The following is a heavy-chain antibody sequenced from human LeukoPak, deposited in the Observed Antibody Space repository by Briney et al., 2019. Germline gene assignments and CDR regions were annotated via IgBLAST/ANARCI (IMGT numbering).Heavy chain of an antibody. Sequence: ASVKVSCKASGYTFTGYYMHWVRQAPGQGLEWMGWINPNSGGTNYAQKFQGRVTMTRDTSISTAYMELSRLRSDDTAMYYCARGSGRITIFGVVIDAFDIWGQGTMVTVSS. CDR1: GYTFTGYY. V-gene: IGHV1-2*02. D-gene: IGHD3-3*01. CDR3: ARGSGRITIFGVVIDAFDI. CDR2: INPNSGGT. J-gene: IGHJ3*02.